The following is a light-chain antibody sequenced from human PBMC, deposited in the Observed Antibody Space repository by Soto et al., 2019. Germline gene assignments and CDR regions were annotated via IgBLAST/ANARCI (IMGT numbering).Light chain of an antibody. CDR3: QLYASSSWT. CDR1: QSVSNTY. Sequence: VRLSQSPGTLSLTPGDTATLSCRASQSVSNTYLAWYQQKPGQAPRLLIYGASSRATGFPDRFSGSGSGTDFTLTISRLETEDFAVYYCQLYASSSWTFGQ. J-gene: IGKJ1*01. V-gene: IGKV3-20*01. CDR2: GAS.